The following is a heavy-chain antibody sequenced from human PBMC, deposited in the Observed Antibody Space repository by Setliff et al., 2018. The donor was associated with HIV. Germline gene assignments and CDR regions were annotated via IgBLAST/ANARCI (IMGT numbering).Heavy chain of an antibody. CDR3: ARYVRPPYYFDY. J-gene: IGHJ4*02. CDR2: TFSGGDST. Sequence: GGSLRLSCAASGFTFSSYAMTWVRQAPGKGVEWVSVTFSGGDSTYYADSVKGRFIISRDNSKNTLYLQMNSLRAEDTAVYFCARYVRPPYYFDYWGQGALVTVSS. CDR1: GFTFSSYA. D-gene: IGHD3-10*01. V-gene: IGHV3-23*03.